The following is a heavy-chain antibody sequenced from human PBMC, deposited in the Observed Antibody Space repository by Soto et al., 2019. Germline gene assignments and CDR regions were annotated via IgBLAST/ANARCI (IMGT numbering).Heavy chain of an antibody. CDR3: AKLYKNAWPIDY. J-gene: IGHJ4*02. Sequence: GGSLRLSCAVSGFTFRHYAMSWVRQAPGRAPEWVSSITYSSISTYYADSVQGRFTISRDNSKNTLFLQMNILRAEDTAIYFCAKLYKNAWPIDYWGQGTQVTVSS. CDR2: ITYSSIST. D-gene: IGHD1-1*01. CDR1: GFTFRHYA. V-gene: IGHV3-23*01.